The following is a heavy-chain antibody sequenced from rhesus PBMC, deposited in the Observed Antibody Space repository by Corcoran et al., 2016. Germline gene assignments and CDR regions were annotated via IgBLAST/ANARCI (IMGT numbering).Heavy chain of an antibody. V-gene: IGHV4-122*02. Sequence: VRLQESGPGLVKPSETLSLTCAVSGYSISGYYWSWIPQAPGKGLELIGYITYSGSTSYNPSLKSRVTMSRDTAKNQFSRKLSSVTAADTAVYYRAREDRYSGEYFEFWGQGALVTVSS. D-gene: IGHD6-25*01. CDR3: AREDRYSGEYFEF. J-gene: IGHJ1*01. CDR1: GYSISGYY. CDR2: ITYSGST.